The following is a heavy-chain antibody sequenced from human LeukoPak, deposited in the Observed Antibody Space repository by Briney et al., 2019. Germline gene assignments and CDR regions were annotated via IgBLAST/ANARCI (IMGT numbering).Heavy chain of an antibody. CDR2: ISGSGGST. CDR3: AKGGGEGRLRWYYFDY. Sequence: GGSLRLSCAASGFTFSSYAMIWVRQAPGKGLEWVSAISGSGGSTYYADSVKGRFTISRDNSKDTLYLQMNSLRAEDTAVYYCAKGGGEGRLRWYYFDYWGQGTLVTVSS. V-gene: IGHV3-23*01. CDR1: GFTFSSYA. D-gene: IGHD4-23*01. J-gene: IGHJ4*02.